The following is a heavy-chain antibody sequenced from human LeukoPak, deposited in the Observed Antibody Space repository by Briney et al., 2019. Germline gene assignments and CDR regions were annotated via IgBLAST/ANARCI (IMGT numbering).Heavy chain of an antibody. D-gene: IGHD6-19*01. Sequence: GRSLILSCAASGFNFRGYEMNWVRQAPGKGLQWLAYISSSGSSTYYADSVQGRFTISRDNAKNSLYLHMNSLRVDDTAVYYCVGEMDSGWYPYWGPGTLVTVSS. V-gene: IGHV3-48*03. CDR2: ISSSGSST. CDR1: GFNFRGYE. J-gene: IGHJ4*02. CDR3: VGEMDSGWYPY.